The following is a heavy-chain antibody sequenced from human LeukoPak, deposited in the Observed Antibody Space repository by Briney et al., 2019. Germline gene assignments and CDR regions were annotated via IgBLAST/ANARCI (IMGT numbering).Heavy chain of an antibody. CDR3: AREGTAGTNLNWFDP. Sequence: SETLSLTCAVYGGSFSSYYWSWIRQPPGKGLEWIGYISYSGSTNFNPSLKSRVTISVDTPKNQFSLKLSSVTAADTAVYYCAREGTAGTNLNWFDPWGQGTLVTVSS. V-gene: IGHV4-59*01. CDR1: GGSFSSYY. J-gene: IGHJ5*02. CDR2: ISYSGST. D-gene: IGHD1-1*01.